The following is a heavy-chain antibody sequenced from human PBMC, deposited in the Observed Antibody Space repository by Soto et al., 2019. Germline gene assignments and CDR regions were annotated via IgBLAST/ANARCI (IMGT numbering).Heavy chain of an antibody. CDR2: ISGSGGST. D-gene: IGHD2-2*01. CDR3: AKLRCISTSCYFWFDP. Sequence: EVQLLESGGGLVQPGGSLRLSCAASGFTFSSYAMSWVRQAPGKGLEWVSAISGSGGSTYYAYSVKGRFTISRDNSKNTLYLQMNSLRAEDTAVYYCAKLRCISTSCYFWFDPWGQGTLVTVSS. CDR1: GFTFSSYA. V-gene: IGHV3-23*01. J-gene: IGHJ5*02.